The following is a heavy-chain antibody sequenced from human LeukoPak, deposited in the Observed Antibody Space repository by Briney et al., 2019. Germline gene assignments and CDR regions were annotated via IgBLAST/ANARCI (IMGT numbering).Heavy chain of an antibody. CDR1: GGSISGYS. J-gene: IGHJ4*02. CDR3: ARDSGYSYGRSFDY. Sequence: PSETLSLTCTVSGGSISGYSWSWIRQPPGKGLEWIVYIHYNGNTNYNPSVGGRVSFSLDTSKNELSLQLNSVTAADTAVYYCARDSGYSYGRSFDYWGQGTLVTVSS. V-gene: IGHV4-59*01. CDR2: IHYNGNT. D-gene: IGHD5-18*01.